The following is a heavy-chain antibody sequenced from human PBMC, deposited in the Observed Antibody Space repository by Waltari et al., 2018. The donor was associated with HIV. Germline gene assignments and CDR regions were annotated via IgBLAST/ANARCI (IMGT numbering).Heavy chain of an antibody. CDR2: AIPMFGTA. D-gene: IGHD2-15*01. Sequence: QVHLVQSGAEVKKSGSSVTLSCKASGGAFVSPSFIWVRQAPGQGLEWMGRAIPMFGTANYARKFQGRVTITADKSTTTAYMELNGLRIDDTAVYYCASARETMVVDFDSWGQGTLVTVS. CDR3: ASARETMVVDFDS. V-gene: IGHV1-69*08. J-gene: IGHJ5*01. CDR1: GGAFVSPS.